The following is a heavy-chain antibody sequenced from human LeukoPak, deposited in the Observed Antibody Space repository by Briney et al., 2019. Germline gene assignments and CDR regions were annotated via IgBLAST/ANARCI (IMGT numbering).Heavy chain of an antibody. CDR3: TSRPYYYDSSGYPYGMDV. D-gene: IGHD3-22*01. CDR1: GFPFSGSA. J-gene: IGHJ6*02. CDR2: IRSKANSYAT. Sequence: PGGSLRLSCAASGFPFSGSAMHWVRQASGKALEGVGRIRSKANSYATAYAASAKRRFTIPRDEYKKTAYLQMNSLKAVDTAVYYCTSRPYYYDSSGYPYGMDVWGQGTTVTVSS. V-gene: IGHV3-73*01.